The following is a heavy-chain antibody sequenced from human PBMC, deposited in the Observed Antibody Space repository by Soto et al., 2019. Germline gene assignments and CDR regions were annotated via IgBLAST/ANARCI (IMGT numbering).Heavy chain of an antibody. J-gene: IGHJ4*02. Sequence: SETLSLTCTVSGASISSSTFYWGWIRQPPGKGLEWIGTVYYSGSAYYNPSLKSRLTISVDTSKNQFPLKLSSVTAADTAVYYCARWLGYGPHFDYWGQGTLVTVSS. CDR2: VYYSGSA. D-gene: IGHD5-12*01. CDR3: ARWLGYGPHFDY. CDR1: GASISSSTFY. V-gene: IGHV4-39*01.